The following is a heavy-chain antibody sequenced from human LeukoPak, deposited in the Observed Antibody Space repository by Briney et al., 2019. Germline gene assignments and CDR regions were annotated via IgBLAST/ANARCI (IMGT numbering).Heavy chain of an antibody. D-gene: IGHD2-21*02. CDR1: GFTFTGYY. J-gene: IGHJ4*02. CDR2: INPHSGGT. Sequence: ASVKVSCKASGFTFTGYYIHWVRQAPGQGLEWMGYINPHSGGTSSPQKFQGRLTMTRDTSISAAYTELSSLISDDTAMYYCVREGNELLSKNFDYWGQGTLVTVSS. CDR3: VREGNELLSKNFDY. V-gene: IGHV1-2*02.